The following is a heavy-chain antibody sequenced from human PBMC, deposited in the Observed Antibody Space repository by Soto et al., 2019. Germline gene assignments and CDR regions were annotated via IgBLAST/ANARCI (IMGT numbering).Heavy chain of an antibody. J-gene: IGHJ6*02. CDR1: GGSISSYY. CDR2: VHHSWGS. D-gene: IGHD3-10*01. CDR3: ARQGFGPLHGLVDV. V-gene: IGHV4-59*08. Sequence: SETRSLTCTVSGGSISSYYWSWFRQSPGKRMEWIGYVHHSWGSSYNPSLQSRVAISLDTSKSQFSLKVTSVTATDTAVYYCARQGFGPLHGLVDVWGQGTTVTVSS.